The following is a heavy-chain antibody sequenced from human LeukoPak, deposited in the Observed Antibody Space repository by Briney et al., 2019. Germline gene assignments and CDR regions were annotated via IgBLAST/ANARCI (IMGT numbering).Heavy chain of an antibody. Sequence: GEPLKISCKGSGYRFTTYWIGWVRQMTGKGLEWMGIIYPGEFDIRTSTSFQGQVTFSADKSISTAYLQWSSLKASDTAMYYCARLEKGTMIYWGQGTLVTVSS. V-gene: IGHV5-51*01. J-gene: IGHJ1*01. D-gene: IGHD3-22*01. CDR2: IYPGEFDI. CDR3: ARLEKGTMIY. CDR1: GYRFTTYW.